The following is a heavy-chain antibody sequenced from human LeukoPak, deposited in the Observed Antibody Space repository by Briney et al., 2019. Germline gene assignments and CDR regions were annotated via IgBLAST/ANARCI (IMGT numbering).Heavy chain of an antibody. D-gene: IGHD5-18*01. J-gene: IGHJ4*02. V-gene: IGHV4-39*07. CDR2: IYHSGSA. Sequence: TSEALSLTCTVSGDSISSTAYHWGWIRQPPGKGLEWIGEIYHSGSANYNPSLKSRVTISVDKSKNQFSLKLSSVTAADTAVYYCASEYSYGYYYWGQGTLVTVSS. CDR1: GDSISSTAYH. CDR3: ASEYSYGYYY.